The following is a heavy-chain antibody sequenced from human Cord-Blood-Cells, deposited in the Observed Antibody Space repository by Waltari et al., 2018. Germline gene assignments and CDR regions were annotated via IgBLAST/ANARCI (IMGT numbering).Heavy chain of an antibody. V-gene: IGHV1-58*01. Sequence: QMQLVQSGPEVKKTGTSVKVSCKASGFTFTSSAVQWVRQARGQRLEWIGWIVVGSGNTNYAQKFQERVTITRDMSTSTAYMELSSLRSEDTAVYYCAAGPPFMRFLEWLFPNDAFDIWGQGTMVTVSS. D-gene: IGHD3-3*01. CDR1: GFTFTSSA. J-gene: IGHJ3*02. CDR2: IVVGSGNT. CDR3: AAGPPFMRFLEWLFPNDAFDI.